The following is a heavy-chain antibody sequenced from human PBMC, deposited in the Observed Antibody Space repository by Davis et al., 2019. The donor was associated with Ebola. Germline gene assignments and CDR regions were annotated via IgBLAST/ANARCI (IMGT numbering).Heavy chain of an antibody. Sequence: MPSETLSLTCAVYGGSFSGYYWSWIRQPPGKGLEWIGEINHSVSTNYNPSLKSRVTISVDKSKNQFSLKLSSVPAADTAVYYCARGTYYDYIWGSYRPQNNWFDPWGQGTLVTVSS. CDR2: INHSVST. CDR1: GGSFSGYY. D-gene: IGHD3-16*02. J-gene: IGHJ5*02. V-gene: IGHV4-34*01. CDR3: ARGTYYDYIWGSYRPQNNWFDP.